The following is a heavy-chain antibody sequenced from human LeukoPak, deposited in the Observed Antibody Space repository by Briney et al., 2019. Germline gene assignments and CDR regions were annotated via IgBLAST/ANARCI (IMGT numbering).Heavy chain of an antibody. Sequence: GASVKVSCKASGGTFSSYAISWVRQAPGQGLEWMGGIIPIFGTTNYAQKFQGRVTITADESTSTAYMELSRLRSDDTAVYYCARRLAVVAATGIDYWGQGTLVTVSS. CDR3: ARRLAVVAATGIDY. CDR2: IIPIFGTT. D-gene: IGHD2-15*01. V-gene: IGHV1-69*13. CDR1: GGTFSSYA. J-gene: IGHJ4*02.